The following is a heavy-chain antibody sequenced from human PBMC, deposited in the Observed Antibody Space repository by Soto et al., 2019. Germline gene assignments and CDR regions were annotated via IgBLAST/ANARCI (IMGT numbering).Heavy chain of an antibody. CDR3: AREPGYTYYYDSSGLNWFDP. CDR2: ISSSSSTI. Sequence: PGVSLRLSCAASGFTFSSYSMNWVRQAPGKGLEWVSYISSSSSTIYYADSVKGRFTISRDNAKNSLYLQMNSLRDEDTAVYYCAREPGYTYYYDSSGLNWFDPWGQGTLVTVSS. J-gene: IGHJ5*02. CDR1: GFTFSSYS. V-gene: IGHV3-48*02. D-gene: IGHD3-22*01.